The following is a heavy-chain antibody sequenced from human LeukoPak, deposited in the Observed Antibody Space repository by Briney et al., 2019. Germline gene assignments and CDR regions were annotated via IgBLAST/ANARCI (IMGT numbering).Heavy chain of an antibody. Sequence: GASVKASCKASGGTFSSYAISWVRQAPGQGLEWMGGIIPIFGTANYAQKFQGRVTITADESTSTAYMELSSLRSEDTAVYYCARDRHYYDSSGYGETYYFDYWGQGTLVTASS. D-gene: IGHD3-22*01. CDR3: ARDRHYYDSSGYGETYYFDY. J-gene: IGHJ4*02. CDR1: GGTFSSYA. CDR2: IIPIFGTA. V-gene: IGHV1-69*13.